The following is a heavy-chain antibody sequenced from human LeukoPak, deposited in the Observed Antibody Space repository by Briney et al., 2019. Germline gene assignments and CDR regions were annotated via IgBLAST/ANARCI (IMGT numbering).Heavy chain of an antibody. J-gene: IGHJ4*02. CDR3: AKDRYGSGSYYQDY. CDR1: GFTFDDYA. CDR2: ISWNSGII. D-gene: IGHD3-10*01. Sequence: GGSLRLSCAASGFTFDDYAMHWVRRAPGKGLEWVSGISWNSGIIGYADSVKGRFTISRDNAKNSLYLQMNSLRAEDTALYYCAKDRYGSGSYYQDYWGQGTLVTVSS. V-gene: IGHV3-9*01.